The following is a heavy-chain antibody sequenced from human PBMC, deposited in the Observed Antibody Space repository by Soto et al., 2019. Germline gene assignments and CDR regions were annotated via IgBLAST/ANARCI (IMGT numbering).Heavy chain of an antibody. J-gene: IGHJ6*03. D-gene: IGHD6-13*01. CDR1: GGSISSSSYY. CDR2: IYYSGST. CDR3: ARHHSSWPYYYYYYMDV. V-gene: IGHV4-39*01. Sequence: SETLSLTCTVSGGSISSSSYYWGWIRQPPGKGLEWIGSIYYSGSTYYNPSLKSRVTISVDTSKNQFSLKLSSVTAADTAVYYCARHHSSWPYYYYYYMDVWGKGTTVTVSS.